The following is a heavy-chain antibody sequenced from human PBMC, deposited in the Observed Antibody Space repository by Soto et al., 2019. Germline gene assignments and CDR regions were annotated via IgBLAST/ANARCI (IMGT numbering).Heavy chain of an antibody. J-gene: IGHJ3*02. CDR1: GFTFSSYA. Sequence: EVQLLDSGGGLVQPGGSLRLSCAVSGFTFSSYAMTWVRQAPGKGLEWVSGISGSGGGTYYADSVKDRFTISRDNTKNALFLQMYGLRVEDTAVDYCVGDYGGLDGFDSWSLGTMVTVSS. D-gene: IGHD4-17*01. CDR2: ISGSGGGT. V-gene: IGHV3-23*01. CDR3: VGDYGGLDGFDS.